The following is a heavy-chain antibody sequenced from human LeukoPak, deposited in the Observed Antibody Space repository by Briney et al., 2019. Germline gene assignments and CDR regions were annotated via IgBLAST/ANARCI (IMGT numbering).Heavy chain of an antibody. Sequence: PSETLSLTCTVSGGSISSSSYYWGWIRQPPGKGLEWIGSIYYSGSTYYNPSLKSRVTISVDTSKNQFSLKLSSVTAADTAVYYCARAGGDWVIVVVPAAPDYWGQGTLVTVSS. J-gene: IGHJ4*02. D-gene: IGHD2-2*01. CDR3: ARAGGDWVIVVVPAAPDY. V-gene: IGHV4-39*01. CDR2: IYYSGST. CDR1: GGSISSSSYY.